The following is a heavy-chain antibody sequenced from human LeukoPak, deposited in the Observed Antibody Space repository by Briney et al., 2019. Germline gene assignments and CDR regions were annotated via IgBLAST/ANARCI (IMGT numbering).Heavy chain of an antibody. CDR2: ISGSGGST. CDR1: GFTFSSYS. Sequence: GGSLRLSCAASGFTFSSYSMSWVRQAPGKGLEWVSAISGSGGSTYYADSVKGRFTISRDNSKNTLYLQMNSLRAEDTAVYYCARDRCVTQFDSTPHHYWGQGTLVTVSS. CDR3: ARDRCVTQFDSTPHHY. V-gene: IGHV3-23*01. D-gene: IGHD2-2*01. J-gene: IGHJ4*02.